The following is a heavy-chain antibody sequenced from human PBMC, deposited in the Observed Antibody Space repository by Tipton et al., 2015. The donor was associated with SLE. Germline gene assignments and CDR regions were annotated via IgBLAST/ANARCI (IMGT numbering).Heavy chain of an antibody. J-gene: IGHJ4*02. CDR2: IYHSGST. V-gene: IGHV4-38-2*02. Sequence: TLSLTCAVSGYSISSGYCWGWIRQPPGKGLEWIGSIYHSGSTYYNPSLKSRVTISVDTSKNQFSLKLSSVTAADTAVYYCARDSDYYDSSGYYFDYWGQGTLVTVSS. CDR3: ARDSDYYDSSGYYFDY. D-gene: IGHD3-22*01. CDR1: GYSISSGYC.